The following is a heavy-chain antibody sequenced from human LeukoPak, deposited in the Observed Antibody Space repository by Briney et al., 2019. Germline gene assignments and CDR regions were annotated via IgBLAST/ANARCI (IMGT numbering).Heavy chain of an antibody. Sequence: GGSLRLSCAASGFTFSNAWMTWVRQAPGKGLEWVANIKTDGSQIYYVDSVKGRFTISRDNAKNSLYLQMNSLRAEDTAVYYCARDLNWETYWGQGTLVSVSS. CDR3: ARDLNWETY. D-gene: IGHD7-27*01. V-gene: IGHV3-7*01. J-gene: IGHJ4*02. CDR2: IKTDGSQI. CDR1: GFTFSNAW.